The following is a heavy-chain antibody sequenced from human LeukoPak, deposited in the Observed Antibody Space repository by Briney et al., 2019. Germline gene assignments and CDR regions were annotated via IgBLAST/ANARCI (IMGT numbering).Heavy chain of an antibody. V-gene: IGHV4-30-4*01. CDR2: IYYSGST. CDR1: GGSISSGDYY. Sequence: SETLSLTRTVSGGSISSGDYYWSWVRQPPGTGLEWIGYIYYSGSTYYNPSLKSRVTISVDTSKNQFSLKLSSVTAADTAVYYCARDRSIVVVRDAFDIWGQGTMVTVSS. D-gene: IGHD3-22*01. CDR3: ARDRSIVVVRDAFDI. J-gene: IGHJ3*02.